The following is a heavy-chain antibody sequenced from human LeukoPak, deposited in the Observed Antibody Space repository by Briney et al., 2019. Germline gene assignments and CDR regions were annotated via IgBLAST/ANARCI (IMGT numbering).Heavy chain of an antibody. Sequence: GGSLRLSCAASGFTFSSHWVSWVRQAPGKGLEWVANIKEDGNEKHYVDSVKGRFTVSRDNAKDPLYLQMNSLRAEDTAVYYCARDPGFWSGYYKVWGQGTLVTVSS. V-gene: IGHV3-7*01. J-gene: IGHJ4*02. D-gene: IGHD3-3*01. CDR2: IKEDGNEK. CDR1: GFTFSSHW. CDR3: ARDPGFWSGYYKV.